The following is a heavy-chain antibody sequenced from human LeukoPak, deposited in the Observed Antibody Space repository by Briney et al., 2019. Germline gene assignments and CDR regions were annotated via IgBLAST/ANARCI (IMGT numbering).Heavy chain of an antibody. D-gene: IGHD4-17*01. CDR3: ARASDDYGDYSYFDY. Sequence: ASVKVSCKASGGTFSSYAISWVRQAPGQGLEWMGGIIPIFGTANYAQKFEGRVTITADESTSTAYMELSSLRSEDTAVYYCARASDDYGDYSYFDYWGQGTLVTVSS. J-gene: IGHJ4*02. V-gene: IGHV1-69*13. CDR2: IIPIFGTA. CDR1: GGTFSSYA.